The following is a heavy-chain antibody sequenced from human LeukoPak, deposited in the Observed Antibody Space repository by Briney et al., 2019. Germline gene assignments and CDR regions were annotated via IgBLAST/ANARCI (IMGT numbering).Heavy chain of an antibody. CDR1: GITLSSHS. J-gene: IGHJ4*02. V-gene: IGHV3-48*01. CDR3: ARGQASGSFIIDY. CDR2: IDSGSSSI. D-gene: IGHD3-10*01. Sequence: PGGPLRLSRAASGITLSSHSMHWVRQAPGKGLEWVSFIDSGSSSIHYAASVQGRFTISRDNAKNSLYLQMDSLRAEDTAVYYCARGQASGSFIIDYWGQGTLVTVSS.